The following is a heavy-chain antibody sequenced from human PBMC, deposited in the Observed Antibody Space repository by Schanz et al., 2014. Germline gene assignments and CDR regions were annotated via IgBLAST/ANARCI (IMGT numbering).Heavy chain of an antibody. D-gene: IGHD3-10*01. CDR2: ISNSGTYT. CDR1: GFTFSDYY. Sequence: QVQLVESGGGLVKPGGSLRLSCAASGFTFSDYYMTWMRQAPGKGLEWISYISNSGTYTKYADSVKGRFTISRDNSMNTVYLQMNSLRSDDAAVYYCARAQGVIRLYYGVDVWGQGTTVTVSS. V-gene: IGHV3-11*05. CDR3: ARAQGVIRLYYGVDV. J-gene: IGHJ6*02.